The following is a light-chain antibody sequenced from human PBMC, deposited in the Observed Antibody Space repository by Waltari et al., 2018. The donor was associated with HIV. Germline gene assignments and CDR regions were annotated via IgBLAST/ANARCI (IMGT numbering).Light chain of an antibody. CDR2: DAS. CDR1: QSVSRF. J-gene: IGKJ4*01. CDR3: QQRTNWPPGLS. Sequence: EFVLAQSPATLSLSPGASATLSCRASQSVSRFLAWYQQKAGQAPRLLIYDASNRAPGIPARFSGSGSGTDFTLTISRLEPEDVAVYYCQQRTNWPPGLSFGGGTKVEIK. V-gene: IGKV3-11*01.